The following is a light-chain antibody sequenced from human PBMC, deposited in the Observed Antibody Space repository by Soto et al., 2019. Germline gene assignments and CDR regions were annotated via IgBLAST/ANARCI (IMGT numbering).Light chain of an antibody. CDR2: DVS. CDR1: SSDVGSYNR. J-gene: IGLJ1*01. V-gene: IGLV2-18*02. CDR3: SSYTTSSTYD. Sequence: ALTQPPSVSGSPGQSVAISCTGTSSDVGSYNRVSWYQQPPGTAPKLMIYDVSNRPSGVPDRFSGSKSGNTASLTISGLQAEDEADYYCSSYTTSSTYDFGTGTKVTAL.